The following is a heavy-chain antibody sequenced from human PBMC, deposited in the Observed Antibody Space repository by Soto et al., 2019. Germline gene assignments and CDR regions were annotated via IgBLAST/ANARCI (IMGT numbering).Heavy chain of an antibody. D-gene: IGHD2-15*01. J-gene: IGHJ6*02. Sequence: QMQLVQSGPEVKKPGTSVKVSYKASGITFNRYAIQWVRQARGQRLEWVGWIVFGSNNREYAQKFQESVTIPSAMSTSTVYMGLSSLSSEDTAVYYCAAVQESPYSMGIWGQGTTVTVSS. CDR2: IVFGSNNR. V-gene: IGHV1-58*02. CDR1: GITFNRYA. CDR3: AAVQESPYSMGI.